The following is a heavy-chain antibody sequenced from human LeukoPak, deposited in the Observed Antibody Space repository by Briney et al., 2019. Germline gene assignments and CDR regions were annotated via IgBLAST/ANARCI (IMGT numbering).Heavy chain of an antibody. Sequence: SETLSLTCTVSGGSISNYYWNWIRQPPGKGLEWIAYIYYSGSTNYNPSLKSRVTISVDTPKNQFSLKLSSVTAADTAVYYCARSRYSYGYYYGMDDWGQGTTVTVSS. CDR1: GGSISNYY. J-gene: IGHJ6*02. D-gene: IGHD5-18*01. CDR3: ARSRYSYGYYYGMDD. CDR2: IYYSGST. V-gene: IGHV4-59*01.